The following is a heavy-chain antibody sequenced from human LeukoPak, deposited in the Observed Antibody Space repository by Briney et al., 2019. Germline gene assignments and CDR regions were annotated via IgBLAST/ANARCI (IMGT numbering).Heavy chain of an antibody. CDR1: GYSFTKCD. CDR2: ISGYNGDT. D-gene: IGHD3-10*01. CDR3: TSDRYFSRSYSTDCFDH. J-gene: IGHJ4*02. V-gene: IGHV1-18*01. Sequence: GASVKVSCKASGYSFTKCDISWGRHAPGQGLEWLGWISGYNGDTNYAQRLQGRVTMTKDTSSSTAYLELRSLRSDDTAFYYCTSDRYFSRSYSTDCFDHWGQGTLVTVSS.